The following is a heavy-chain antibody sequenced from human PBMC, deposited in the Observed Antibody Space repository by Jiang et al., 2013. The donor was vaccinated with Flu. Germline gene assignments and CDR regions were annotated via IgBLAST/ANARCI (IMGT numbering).Heavy chain of an antibody. CDR3: ARATSHNFDY. J-gene: IGHJ4*02. CDR2: TYYRSKWSN. V-gene: IGHV6-1*01. Sequence: QTLSLTCAISGDSVSTNSAAWNWIRQSPSRGLEWLGRTYYRSKWSNDYALSLKGRITVNPDTSKNQFSLQLNSVTPEDTAVYYCARATSHNFDYWGQGTLVTVSS. CDR1: GDSVSTNSAA.